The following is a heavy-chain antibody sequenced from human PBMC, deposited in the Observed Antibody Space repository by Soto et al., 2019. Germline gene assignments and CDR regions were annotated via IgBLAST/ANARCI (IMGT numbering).Heavy chain of an antibody. V-gene: IGHV1-46*01. J-gene: IGHJ6*02. CDR3: AREGTTMVRGVITLEDYYGMDV. Sequence: ASVKVSCKASGYTFTSYYMHWVRQAPGQGLEWMRIINPSGGSTSYAQKFQGRVTMTRDTSTSTVYMELSSLRSEDTAVYYCAREGTTMVRGVITLEDYYGMDVWGQGTTVTVSS. CDR2: INPSGGST. CDR1: GYTFTSYY. D-gene: IGHD3-10*01.